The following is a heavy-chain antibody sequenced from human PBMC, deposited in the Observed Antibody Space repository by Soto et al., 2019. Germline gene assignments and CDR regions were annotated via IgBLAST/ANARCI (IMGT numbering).Heavy chain of an antibody. CDR2: IYWDDDK. V-gene: IGHV2-5*02. CDR3: AHRDPQHRYDWNGGWFDP. D-gene: IGHD1-20*01. J-gene: IGHJ5*02. Sequence: QITLKESGPTLVKPTQTLTLTCTFSGFSLDTNGAGVGWIRQPPGKALEWLALIYWDDDKRYSPSLNSRLTITKDXHNXQXGLTMTNMDPADTATYFCAHRDPQHRYDWNGGWFDPWGQGTLVTVSS. CDR1: GFSLDTNGAG.